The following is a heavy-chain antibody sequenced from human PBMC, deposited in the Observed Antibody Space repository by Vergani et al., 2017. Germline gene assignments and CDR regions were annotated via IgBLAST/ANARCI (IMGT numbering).Heavy chain of an antibody. D-gene: IGHD5-18*01. Sequence: QLQLQESGPGLVKPSETLSLTCTVSGGSISSYYWSWIRQPPGKGLEWIGYIYYSGSTNYNPSLKSRVTISVDTSKNQFSLKLSSVTAADTAVYYCARGGGYSYGFRLYYFDYWGQGTLVTVSS. V-gene: IGHV4-59*12. CDR1: GGSISSYY. J-gene: IGHJ4*02. CDR2: IYYSGST. CDR3: ARGGGYSYGFRLYYFDY.